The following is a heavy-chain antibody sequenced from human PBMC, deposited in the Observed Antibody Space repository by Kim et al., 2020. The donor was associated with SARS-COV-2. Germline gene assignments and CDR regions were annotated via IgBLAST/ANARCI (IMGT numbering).Heavy chain of an antibody. V-gene: IGHV4-38-2*02. CDR3: ARRGREYYGSGSYQPSPFDY. J-gene: IGHJ4*02. D-gene: IGHD3-10*01. CDR2: IYHSGST. Sequence: SETLSLTCTVSGYSISSGYYWGWIRQPPGKGLEWIGSIYHSGSTYYNPSLKSRVTISVDTSKNQFSLKLSSVTAADTAVYYCARRGREYYGSGSYQPSPFDYWGQGTLVTVSS. CDR1: GYSISSGYY.